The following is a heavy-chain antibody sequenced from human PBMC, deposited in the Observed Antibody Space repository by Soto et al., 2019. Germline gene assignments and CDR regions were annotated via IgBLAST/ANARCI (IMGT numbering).Heavy chain of an antibody. CDR1: GYTFTNYG. CDR3: ARGVGSGSYYNQYNWFDP. D-gene: IGHD3-10*01. V-gene: IGHV1-18*01. Sequence: QVQLVQSGGEVKKPGASVKVSCKASGYTFTNYGISWVRQAPGQGLEWMGWINVYNGNTKYAQKVQGRVTMPTDTATSTAYMELRRLRSDDTAVYYCARGVGSGSYYNQYNWFDPWGQGTLVTVSS. CDR2: INVYNGNT. J-gene: IGHJ5*02.